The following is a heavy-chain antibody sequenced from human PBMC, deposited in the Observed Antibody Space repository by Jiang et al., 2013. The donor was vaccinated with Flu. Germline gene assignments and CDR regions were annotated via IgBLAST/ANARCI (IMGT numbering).Heavy chain of an antibody. D-gene: IGHD1-26*01. J-gene: IGHJ3*02. Sequence: GFTFSSYAMHWVRQAPGKGLEWVAVISYDGSNKYYADSVKGRFTISRDNSKNTLYLQMNSLRAEDTAVYYCAREGGIVGPEYAFDIWGQGTMVTVSS. V-gene: IGHV3-30*04. CDR2: ISYDGSNK. CDR1: GFTFSSYA. CDR3: AREGGIVGPEYAFDI.